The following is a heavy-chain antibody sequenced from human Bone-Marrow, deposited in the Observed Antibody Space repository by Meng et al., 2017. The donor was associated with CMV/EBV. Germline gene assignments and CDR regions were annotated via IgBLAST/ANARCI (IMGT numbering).Heavy chain of an antibody. V-gene: IGHV1-18*01. J-gene: IGHJ3*02. CDR1: GYTFTSYG. CDR3: ASTASPGGAFDI. Sequence: ASVKVSCKASGYTFTSYGISWVRQAPGQGLEWMGWISAYNGNTNYAQKLQGRVTMTTDTSTSTAYMELRSLRSDDTAVYYCASTASPGGAFDIWGQGKMVTVSS. CDR2: ISAYNGNT. D-gene: IGHD1-26*01.